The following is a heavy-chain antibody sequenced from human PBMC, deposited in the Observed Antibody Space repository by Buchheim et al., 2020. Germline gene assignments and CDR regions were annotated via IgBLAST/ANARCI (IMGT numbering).Heavy chain of an antibody. Sequence: EVQLVESGGGLVQPGGSLRLSCVISGFTVTSNYMAWVRQSSGKGLDWVSVLYSGGDRYYADSVKGRFTISRDDSKNTLFLQMNRLSPDGTAVYYCASLRSPVSLNYFYGMDVWGQGTT. V-gene: IGHV3-66*02. CDR1: GFTVTSNY. CDR3: ASLRSPVSLNYFYGMDV. D-gene: IGHD3-16*01. CDR2: LYSGGDR. J-gene: IGHJ6*02.